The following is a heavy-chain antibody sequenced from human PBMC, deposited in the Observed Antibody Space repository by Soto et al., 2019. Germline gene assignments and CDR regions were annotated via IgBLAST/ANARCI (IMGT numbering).Heavy chain of an antibody. CDR2: ISGSGGST. J-gene: IGHJ4*02. V-gene: IGHV3-23*01. D-gene: IGHD3-3*01. Sequence: EVQLLESGGGLVQPGGSLRLSCAASGFTFSSYAMSWVRQAPGKGLEWVSAISGSGGSTYYADSVKGRFTISRDNSKNTLYLKMNSLRAEDTAVYYCAKVGWLAPTLYSFDYWGQGTLVTVSS. CDR3: AKVGWLAPTLYSFDY. CDR1: GFTFSSYA.